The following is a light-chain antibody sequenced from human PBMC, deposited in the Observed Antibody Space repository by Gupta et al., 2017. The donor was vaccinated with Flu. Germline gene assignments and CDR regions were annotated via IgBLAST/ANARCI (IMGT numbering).Light chain of an antibody. J-gene: IGKJ2*01. CDR1: QNVLYNSNKKNY. CDR3: QQYYDNPHT. V-gene: IGKV4-1*01. Sequence: DIVVTQSPEFLAVSLGGRATISCRSSQNVLYNSNKKNYLAWYQQKAGQPPRLLIAWASTRASRVPDRFIGSGSGTDFTLTISSLQAEDVAVYYCQQYYDNPHTFGQGTKLELK. CDR2: WAS.